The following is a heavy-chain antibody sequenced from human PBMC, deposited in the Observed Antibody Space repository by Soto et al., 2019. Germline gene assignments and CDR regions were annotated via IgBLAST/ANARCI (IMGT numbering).Heavy chain of an antibody. Sequence: GGSLRLSCTASGFTFRNYGMNWVRQAPGKGLEWVSYIGIGSSTTYYADSVKGRFTISRDNAKNSLYLQMNSLRAEDTAVYYCARDQLYYNDISGRPLNAFDVWGQGTMVTVSS. CDR2: IGIGSSTT. D-gene: IGHD3-22*01. CDR3: ARDQLYYNDISGRPLNAFDV. J-gene: IGHJ3*01. V-gene: IGHV3-48*01. CDR1: GFTFRNYG.